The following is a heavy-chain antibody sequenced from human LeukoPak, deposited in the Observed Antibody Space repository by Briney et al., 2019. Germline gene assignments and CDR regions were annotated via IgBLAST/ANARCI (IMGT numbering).Heavy chain of an antibody. CDR2: ISGSGGST. D-gene: IGHD3-22*01. J-gene: IGHJ4*02. V-gene: IGHV3-23*01. Sequence: GGSLRLSCAASGFTFSSYAMSWVRQAPGKGLEWVSAISGSGGSTYYADSVKGRFTISRDNSKNTLYLQMNSLRAEDTAAYYCAKDLLTYYYDSSGSPFDYWGQGTLVTVSS. CDR1: GFTFSSYA. CDR3: AKDLLTYYYDSSGSPFDY.